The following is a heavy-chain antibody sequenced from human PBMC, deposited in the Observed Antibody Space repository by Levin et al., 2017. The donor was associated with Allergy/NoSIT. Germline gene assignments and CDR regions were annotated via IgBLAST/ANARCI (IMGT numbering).Heavy chain of an antibody. D-gene: IGHD3-10*01. V-gene: IGHV3-23*03. CDR3: AMLGVRGVIMDWFDP. CDR1: GFTFSTYG. J-gene: IGHJ5*02. CDR2: INNDGGTT. Sequence: ETLSLTCAASGFTFSTYGMNWVRQAPGKGLEWVSMINNDGGTTYYADSVKGRFIISRDNSKNTLYLQMNSLRAEDTALYYCAMLGVRGVIMDWFDPRGQGTLVTVSS.